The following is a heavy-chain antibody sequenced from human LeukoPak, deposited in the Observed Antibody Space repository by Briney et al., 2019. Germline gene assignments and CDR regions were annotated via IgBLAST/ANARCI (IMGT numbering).Heavy chain of an antibody. CDR3: ARVYEGSSWPNNFDY. J-gene: IGHJ4*02. V-gene: IGHV3-23*01. D-gene: IGHD6-13*01. Sequence: GGSLRLSCAASGFTFSSYSMNWVRQAPGKGLEWVSAISGSGGSTYYADSVKGRFTISRDNSKNTLYLQMNSLRAEDTAVYYCARVYEGSSWPNNFDYWGQGTLVTVSS. CDR2: ISGSGGST. CDR1: GFTFSSYS.